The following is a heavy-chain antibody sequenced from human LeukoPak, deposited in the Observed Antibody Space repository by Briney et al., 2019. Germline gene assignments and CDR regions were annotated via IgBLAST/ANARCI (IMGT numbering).Heavy chain of an antibody. D-gene: IGHD3-9*01. CDR3: ARDMELRYFDWLPSEGCFDY. J-gene: IGHJ4*02. CDR1: GFTFSDYY. CDR2: ISGSGTTI. V-gene: IGHV3-11*01. Sequence: GGSLRLSCAASGFTFSDYYMNWVRQAPGKGLEWVSYISGSGTTIDYADSVKGRFTISRDNAKNSLYLQMNSLRAEDTAVYYCARDMELRYFDWLPSEGCFDYWGQGTVVTVSS.